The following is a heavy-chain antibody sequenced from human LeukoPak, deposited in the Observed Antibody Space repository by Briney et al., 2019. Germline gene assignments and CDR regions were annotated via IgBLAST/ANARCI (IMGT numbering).Heavy chain of an antibody. CDR1: GFTLSDYD. CDR3: ARAKRETSTRPWTSGMDV. CDR2: LGSAGDK. D-gene: IGHD3/OR15-3a*01. V-gene: IGHV3-13*01. Sequence: GGSLRLSCATSGFTLSDYDIHWVRQAIGKGLDWVSGLGSAGDKYHAGSERGRFTISREDAENSVYLQMNGLRPEDTAIYYCARAKRETSTRPWTSGMDVWGQGTTVTVSS. J-gene: IGHJ6*02.